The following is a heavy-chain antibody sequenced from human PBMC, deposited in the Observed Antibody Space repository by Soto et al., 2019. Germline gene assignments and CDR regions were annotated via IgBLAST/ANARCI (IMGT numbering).Heavy chain of an antibody. D-gene: IGHD5-18*01. V-gene: IGHV4-31*02. CDR3: PRDSSGPGYSYGKFDY. Sequence: SETLSLTCTVSGVSVSTGGYFWTWIRQHPGKGLEWIGNIYYSGMTYYNPSLRGRVSISLDPSESQFSLKLNSVTAADTAVYYCPRDSSGPGYSYGKFDYWGQGALVTVSS. CDR2: IYYSGMT. CDR1: GVSVSTGGYF. J-gene: IGHJ4*02.